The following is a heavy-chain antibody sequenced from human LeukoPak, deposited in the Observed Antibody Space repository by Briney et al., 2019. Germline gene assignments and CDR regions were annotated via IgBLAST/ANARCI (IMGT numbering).Heavy chain of an antibody. CDR2: ISTQNGNT. CDR3: ARGASYVILTGYSYFDY. J-gene: IGHJ4*02. V-gene: IGHV1-18*01. D-gene: IGHD3-9*01. CDR1: VYTFTIYG. Sequence: ASVTVSCKSSVYTFTIYGISWVWQGHGQGLEWMGWISTQNGNTNYAQRFQGRVTMTTDTSASTSYMELRSLRSDDTAAYYCARGASYVILTGYSYFDYWGQGTLVTVSS.